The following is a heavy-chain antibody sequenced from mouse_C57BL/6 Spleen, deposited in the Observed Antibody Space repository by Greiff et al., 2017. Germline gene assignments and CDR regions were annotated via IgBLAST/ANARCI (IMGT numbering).Heavy chain of an antibody. CDR1: GYTFTSYG. J-gene: IGHJ1*03. CDR2: IYPRSGNT. Sequence: QVQLQQSGAELARPGASVKLSCKASGYTFTSYGISWVKQRTGQGLEWIGEIYPRSGNTYYNEKFKGKATLTADKSSSTAYMELRSLTSEDSAVYFCARRRGYDYDEGYFDVGGTGTTVTVSS. CDR3: ARRRGYDYDEGYFDV. V-gene: IGHV1-81*01. D-gene: IGHD2-4*01.